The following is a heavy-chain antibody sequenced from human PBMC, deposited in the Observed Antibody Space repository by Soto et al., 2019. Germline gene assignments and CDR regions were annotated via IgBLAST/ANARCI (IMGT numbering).Heavy chain of an antibody. J-gene: IGHJ4*02. V-gene: IGHV4-59*01. CDR3: ARGAYYFDY. CDR2: IYYSGST. CDR1: CGSISSYY. Sequence: SETLSLTCTVSCGSISSYYWSWIRQPPGKGLEWIGYIYYSGSTNYNPSLKSRVTISVDTSKNQFSLKLSSVTAADTAVYYCARGAYYFDYWGQGTLVNVSS.